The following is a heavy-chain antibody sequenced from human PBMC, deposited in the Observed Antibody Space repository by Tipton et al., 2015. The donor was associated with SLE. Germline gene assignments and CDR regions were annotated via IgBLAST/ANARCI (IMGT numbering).Heavy chain of an antibody. J-gene: IGHJ4*02. D-gene: IGHD6-13*01. CDR3: ARENHIAAAAGGYFDY. V-gene: IGHV4-61*01. CDR1: GYSISSGYY. Sequence: TLSLTCAVSGYSISSGYYWGWIRQPPGKGLEWIGYIYYSGSTNYNPSLKSRVTISVDTSKNQFSLKLSSVTAADTAVYYCARENHIAAAAGGYFDYWGQGTLVTVSS. CDR2: IYYSGST.